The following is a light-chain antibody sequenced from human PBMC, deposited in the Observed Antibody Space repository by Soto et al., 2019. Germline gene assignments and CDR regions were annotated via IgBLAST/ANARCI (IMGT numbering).Light chain of an antibody. CDR1: SSDVGGYNY. V-gene: IGLV2-14*01. J-gene: IGLJ1*01. CDR2: DVS. CDR3: RSYTSSSTLV. Sequence: QSALTQPASVSGSPGQSITISCTGTSSDVGGYNYVSWYQQHPGKAPKLMIYDVSNRTSGVSNRFSGSKSGNTASLTISGIKAEDEADYYCRSYTSSSTLVFGTGTKLTVL.